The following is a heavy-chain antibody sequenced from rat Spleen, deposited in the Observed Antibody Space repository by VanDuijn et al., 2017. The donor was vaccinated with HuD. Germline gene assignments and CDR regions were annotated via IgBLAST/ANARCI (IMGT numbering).Heavy chain of an antibody. V-gene: IGHV3-1*01. CDR2: ISYSGSI. Sequence: EVRLQESGPGLVKPSQSLSLTCSVTGFSITSNYWGWIRKFPGNKMEWMGYISYSGSINYNPSLKSRISITRDTSKNQFFLQLNSVTTEDTATYYCARYRDYGYNYFFDYWGQGVMVTVSS. J-gene: IGHJ2*01. CDR1: GFSITSNY. D-gene: IGHD1-9*01. CDR3: ARYRDYGYNYFFDY.